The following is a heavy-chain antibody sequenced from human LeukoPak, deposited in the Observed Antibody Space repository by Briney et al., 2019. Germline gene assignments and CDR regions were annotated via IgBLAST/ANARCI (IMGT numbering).Heavy chain of an antibody. CDR1: GFTFSSYA. CDR2: ISGSGGST. J-gene: IGHJ4*02. D-gene: IGHD2-2*01. CDR3: AKGGCSSTSCYVDY. V-gene: IGHV3-23*01. Sequence: GGSLRLSCAASGFTFSSYAMSWVRQAPGKGLEWVSAISGSGGSTYYADSVKGRFTISRDNSKNTLYLQMNSLRAEDTAVYYCAKGGCSSTSCYVDYWGQGTLVTVSS.